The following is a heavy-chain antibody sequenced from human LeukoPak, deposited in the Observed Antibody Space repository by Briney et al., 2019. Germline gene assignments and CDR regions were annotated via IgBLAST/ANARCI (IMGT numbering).Heavy chain of an antibody. CDR3: ARGRLNGNEDF. CDR2: MHPNSGDT. Sequence: ASVKVSCKTSGYTFTGYDINWVRQAAGQGFEWMGWMHPNSGDTGYAHNLQGRITITRDSSTATVFMELSSLRSEDTAMYYCARGRLNGNEDFWGQGTLVTVSS. D-gene: IGHD1-20*01. V-gene: IGHV1-8*01. CDR1: GYTFTGYD. J-gene: IGHJ4*02.